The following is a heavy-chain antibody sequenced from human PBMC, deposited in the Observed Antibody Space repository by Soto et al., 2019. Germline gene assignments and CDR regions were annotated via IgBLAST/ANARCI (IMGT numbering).Heavy chain of an antibody. CDR1: GFTFSSYA. J-gene: IGHJ6*04. V-gene: IGHV3-64D*06. CDR2: ISSNGGST. Sequence: PGGALRLSWAASGFTFSSYAMHWGRQAPGKGLEYVSAISSNGGSTYYADSVKVRFTISRDDSKNTLSLQMRSLRAEDRAVYYCVKGVGWSGYYTWYAPVYYYYYGMDVWGTGTPVTVS. D-gene: IGHD3-3*01. CDR3: VKGVGWSGYYTWYAPVYYYYYGMDV.